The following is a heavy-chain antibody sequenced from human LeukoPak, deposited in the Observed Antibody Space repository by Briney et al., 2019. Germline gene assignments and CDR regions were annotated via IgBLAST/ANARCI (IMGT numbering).Heavy chain of an antibody. CDR3: ARVEGYYYGMDV. CDR2: IYYSGST. J-gene: IGHJ6*02. Sequence: SETLSLTCTVSGGSISNGGYYWSWIRQHPGQGLEWIGYIYYSGSTFYNPSLKSRVTISVDTSKNQFSLKLSSVTAADTAVYYCARVEGYYYGMDVWGQGTTVTVSS. CDR1: GGSISNGGYY. V-gene: IGHV4-31*03. D-gene: IGHD5-24*01.